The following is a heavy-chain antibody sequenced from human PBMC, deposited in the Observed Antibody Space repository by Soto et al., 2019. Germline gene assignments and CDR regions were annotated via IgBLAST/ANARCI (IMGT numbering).Heavy chain of an antibody. CDR3: ARLQAAAGDNDLTFDY. D-gene: IGHD6-13*01. V-gene: IGHV5-10-1*01. Sequence: ESLKNSCKGSGYSITSYWIGWVSQMPGKGLEWMGRIDPSDSYTNYSPSFQGHVTISADKSISTAYLQWSSLKASDTAMYYCARLQAAAGDNDLTFDYWGQGTLVTVSS. J-gene: IGHJ4*02. CDR1: GYSITSYW. CDR2: IDPSDSYT.